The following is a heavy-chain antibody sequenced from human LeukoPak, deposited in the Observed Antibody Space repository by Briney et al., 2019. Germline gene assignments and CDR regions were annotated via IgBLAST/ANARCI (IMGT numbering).Heavy chain of an antibody. CDR2: IYYSGST. CDR1: GGSISSGDYY. D-gene: IGHD1-7*01. V-gene: IGHV4-30-4*08. CDR3: ARVYWNYAFDI. J-gene: IGHJ3*02. Sequence: SETLSLTCTVSGGSISSGDYYWSWIRQPPGKGLEWIGFIYYSGSTYYNPSLKSRVTISVDTSKNQFSLKLRSVTAADTAVYYCARVYWNYAFDIWGQGTMVTVSS.